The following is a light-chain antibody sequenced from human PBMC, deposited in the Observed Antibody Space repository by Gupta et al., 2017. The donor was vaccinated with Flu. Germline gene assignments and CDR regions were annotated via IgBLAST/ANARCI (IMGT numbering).Light chain of an antibody. Sequence: DVVMTQFPIPLPVTPGEPASISCRSSQSLLHSNGYTYLDWYLQKPGQPPQLLIYLGSTRASGVPDRFSGRGSGTDFTLRISGVEAEDVGVYYCMQALQTPSFGQGTKLEIK. CDR2: LGS. CDR3: MQALQTPS. CDR1: QSLLHSNGYTY. J-gene: IGKJ2*03. V-gene: IGKV2-28*01.